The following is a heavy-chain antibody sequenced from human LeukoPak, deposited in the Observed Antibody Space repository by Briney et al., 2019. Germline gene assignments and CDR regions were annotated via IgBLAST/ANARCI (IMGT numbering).Heavy chain of an antibody. J-gene: IGHJ4*02. CDR1: GSTFSSYS. CDR3: ARDLFSSSSDGEYYFDY. V-gene: IGHV3-21*01. Sequence: GGSLRLSCAASGSTFSSYSMNWVRQAPGKGLEWVSSISSSSSYIYYADSVKGRFTISSDNAKNSLYLQMNSLRAEDTAVYYCARDLFSSSSDGEYYFDYWGQGTLVTVSS. D-gene: IGHD6-6*01. CDR2: ISSSSSYI.